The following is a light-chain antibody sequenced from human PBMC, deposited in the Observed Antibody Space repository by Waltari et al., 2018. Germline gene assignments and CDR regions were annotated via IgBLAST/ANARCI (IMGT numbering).Light chain of an antibody. Sequence: QSALTQPASVSGSPGQSITISCTGTSSDVGSYDLVSWYQQHPGKAPKVMIYEVTKLPSQISIRFSGSKSGNTASLTISGLQAEYEADYYCFSYAGSSILVFGGGTKLTVL. V-gene: IGLV2-23*02. CDR1: SSDVGSYDL. CDR2: EVT. J-gene: IGLJ2*01. CDR3: FSYAGSSILV.